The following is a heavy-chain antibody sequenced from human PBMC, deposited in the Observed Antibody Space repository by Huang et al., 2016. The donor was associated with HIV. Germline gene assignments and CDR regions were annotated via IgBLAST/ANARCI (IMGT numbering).Heavy chain of an antibody. Sequence: QVQLVPSGAEVKKPGASVKVSCSASGYSFTNYDIKWVRQATGQGLEWMGLINPDSGKTAYAQKFQGRVTMTRNTRTGTAYMELRSLRSDDTAVYYCARLTSGWYQDYWGQGTLVTVSS. J-gene: IGHJ4*02. D-gene: IGHD6-19*01. V-gene: IGHV1-8*01. CDR3: ARLTSGWYQDY. CDR2: INPDSGKT. CDR1: GYSFTNYD.